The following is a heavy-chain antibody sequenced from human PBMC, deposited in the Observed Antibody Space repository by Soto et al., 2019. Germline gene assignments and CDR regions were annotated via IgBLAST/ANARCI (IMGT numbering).Heavy chain of an antibody. CDR1: GFTVSSNY. V-gene: IGHV3-66*01. J-gene: IGHJ4*02. Sequence: EVQLVESGGGLVQPGGSLRLSCAASGFTVSSNYMSWVRQAPGKGLEWVSVIYSGGSTYYADSVKGRFTISRDNSKNTLYLQMNSPRAEDTAVYYCARTTTVTTMGFALYFDYWGQGTLVTVSS. CDR2: IYSGGST. CDR3: ARTTTVTTMGFALYFDY. D-gene: IGHD4-17*01.